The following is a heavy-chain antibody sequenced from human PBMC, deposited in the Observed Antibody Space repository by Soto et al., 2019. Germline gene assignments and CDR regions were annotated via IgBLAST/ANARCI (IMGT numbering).Heavy chain of an antibody. Sequence: GGSLRLSCAASGFTLSSHGMHWVRQAPGKGLEWVAVLSHDGSNKFYAVSVEGRFTISRDDSKNTLYLQMNSLRAEDTAMYCCAKENTFADYWGQGTLVTVSS. D-gene: IGHD2-2*02. CDR1: GFTLSSHG. V-gene: IGHV3-30*18. CDR2: LSHDGSNK. J-gene: IGHJ4*02. CDR3: AKENTFADY.